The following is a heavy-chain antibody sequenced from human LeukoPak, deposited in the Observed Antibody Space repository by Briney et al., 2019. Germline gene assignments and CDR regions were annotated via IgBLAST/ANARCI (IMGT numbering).Heavy chain of an antibody. CDR2: IKQDGSEK. J-gene: IGHJ5*02. V-gene: IGHV3-7*03. D-gene: IGHD3-10*01. CDR1: GFTISSCW. CDR3: ARVFSRITMVRGVKGWFDP. Sequence: GGSLRLSCAASGFTISSCWMSWVRQAPGKGLELVANIKQDGSEKYYVDSVEGRFTISRDNAKNSLYLQMNSLRAEDTAVYYCARVFSRITMVRGVKGWFDPWGQGTLVTVSS.